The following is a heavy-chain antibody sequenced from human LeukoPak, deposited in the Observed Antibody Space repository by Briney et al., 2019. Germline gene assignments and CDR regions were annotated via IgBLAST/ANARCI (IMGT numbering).Heavy chain of an antibody. CDR2: INHSGST. V-gene: IGHV4-34*01. J-gene: IGHJ6*03. Sequence: SETLSLTCAVYGGSFSGYYWSWIRQPPGKGLEWIGEINHSGSTNYNPSLKSRVTISVDTSKNQFSPKLSSVTAADTAVYYCARVPNYMDVWGKGTTVTVSS. CDR3: ARVPNYMDV. CDR1: GGSFSGYY.